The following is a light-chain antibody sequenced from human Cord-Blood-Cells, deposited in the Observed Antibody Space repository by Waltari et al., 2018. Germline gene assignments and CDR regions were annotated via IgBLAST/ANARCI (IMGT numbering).Light chain of an antibody. Sequence: QSALTHPASVSGSPGQSITISCTGTSGDVGSYNLVSWYQQHPGKAPKLMIYEGSKRPSGVSNRFSGSKSGNTASLTISGLQAEDEADYYCCSYAGSSTWVFGGGTKLTVL. J-gene: IGLJ3*02. CDR2: EGS. CDR3: CSYAGSSTWV. V-gene: IGLV2-23*01. CDR1: SGDVGSYNL.